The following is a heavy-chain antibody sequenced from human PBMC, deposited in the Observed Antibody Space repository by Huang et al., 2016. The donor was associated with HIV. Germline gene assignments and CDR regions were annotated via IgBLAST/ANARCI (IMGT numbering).Heavy chain of an antibody. Sequence: EVQLVESGGNLIQTGGALRLACAAPGFRLDNSAMYWVRQAPGKGLEWVSSISWNSANIAYGDSVKGRFTISRDNARNALYLQMNSLRPDDTALYYCVKGDIVGTANFFDYWGQGTQVSVSS. CDR1: GFRLDNSA. CDR3: VKGDIVGTANFFDY. V-gene: IGHV3-9*01. CDR2: ISWNSANI. D-gene: IGHD1-26*01. J-gene: IGHJ4*02.